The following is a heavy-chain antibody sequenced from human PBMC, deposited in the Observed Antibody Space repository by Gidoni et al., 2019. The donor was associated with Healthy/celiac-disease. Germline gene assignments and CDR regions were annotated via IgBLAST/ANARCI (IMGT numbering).Heavy chain of an antibody. CDR1: GFTFSSYA. Sequence: EVQLVASGGGLVQPGGSLRLSCAASGFTFSSYAMSWVRQAPGKGLEWVSAIRGSGGSTYYADSVKGRFTISRDNSKNTLYLQMNSLRAEDTAVYYGAKDLWGSSSYHHAFDYWGQGTLVTVSS. J-gene: IGHJ4*02. D-gene: IGHD3-16*01. V-gene: IGHV3-23*04. CDR3: AKDLWGSSSYHHAFDY. CDR2: IRGSGGST.